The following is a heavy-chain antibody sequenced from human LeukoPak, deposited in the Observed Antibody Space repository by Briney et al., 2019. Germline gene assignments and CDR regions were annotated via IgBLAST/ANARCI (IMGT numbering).Heavy chain of an antibody. V-gene: IGHV4-4*07. CDR1: GASIINYH. J-gene: IGHJ4*02. CDR3: AREDSAAYCTSANCLGFDY. Sequence: PSETLSLTCTVSGASIINYHWSWIRQSAGKGLEWIGRIHGRGATDYSPSLRSRVSISLDKSKSRFPLKLSSVTAADTAIYYCAREDSAAYCTSANCLGFDYWGQGSLVIVSP. D-gene: IGHD2-2*01. CDR2: IHGRGAT.